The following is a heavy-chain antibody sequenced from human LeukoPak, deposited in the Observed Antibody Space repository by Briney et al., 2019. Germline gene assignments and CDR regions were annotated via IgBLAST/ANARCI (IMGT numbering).Heavy chain of an antibody. CDR2: IGESGAST. Sequence: GGSLRLSCAASGFTFSSFAMNWVRQAPGKGREGVSGIGESGASTYYADSVKGRFTISSDHYKKTLNLQLNSTGAEDTALYYCANPRSSWYGDAFDFWAKGQWSASLQ. CDR1: GFTFSSFA. D-gene: IGHD6-13*01. CDR3: ANPRSSWYGDAFDF. J-gene: IGHJ3*01. V-gene: IGHV3-23*01.